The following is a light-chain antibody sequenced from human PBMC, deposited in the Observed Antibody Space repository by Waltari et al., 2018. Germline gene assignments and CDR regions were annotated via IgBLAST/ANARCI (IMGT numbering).Light chain of an antibody. CDR3: QQRSGDWWT. Sequence: IVLTQSPATLSLSPGARATLPCSASQSIGSYLAWYQHRPGQPPRLLIYDVSKRATGIPAMFSGRGSGTDCTHTISSLGPEDFAVYYRQQRSGDWWTFGQGTKVESK. V-gene: IGKV3-11*01. J-gene: IGKJ1*01. CDR2: DVS. CDR1: QSIGSY.